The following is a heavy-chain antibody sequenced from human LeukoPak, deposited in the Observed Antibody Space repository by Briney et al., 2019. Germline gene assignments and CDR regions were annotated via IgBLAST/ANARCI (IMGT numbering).Heavy chain of an antibody. CDR1: GFTFSTYG. J-gene: IGHJ3*02. D-gene: IGHD5-18*01. V-gene: IGHV3-23*01. CDR2: IGGSGVST. Sequence: GGSLRLSCAASGFTFSTYGMTWVRQAPGKGLEWVSAIGGSGVSTYYADSVKGRFTISRDNSRNTLYLQMNSLRAEDTAVYYCARARSSYGYGDAFDIWGQGTMVTVSS. CDR3: ARARSSYGYGDAFDI.